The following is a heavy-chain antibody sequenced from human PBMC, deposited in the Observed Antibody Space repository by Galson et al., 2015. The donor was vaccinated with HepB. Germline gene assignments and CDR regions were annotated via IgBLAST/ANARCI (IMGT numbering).Heavy chain of an antibody. CDR1: GFTLSDHF. CDR2: AKNKANSYTT. Sequence: SLRLSCAASGFTLSDHFMDWVRQAPGKGLEWVGRAKNKANSYTTYYAASVRGRFTISRDDSKNSLYLQMNNLEAEDTAVYYCARHFFSEWGQGTLVTVAS. D-gene: IGHD1-26*01. J-gene: IGHJ4*02. V-gene: IGHV3-72*01. CDR3: ARHFFSE.